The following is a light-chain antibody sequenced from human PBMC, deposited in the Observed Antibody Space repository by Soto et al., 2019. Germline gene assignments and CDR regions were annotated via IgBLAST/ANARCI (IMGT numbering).Light chain of an antibody. CDR3: QQTYSTPYT. CDR1: QRITTY. J-gene: IGKJ2*01. V-gene: IGKV1-39*01. Sequence: IQMTQSPSSLSASVGDRVTITCRASQRITTYLNWYQQKPGEAPKLLRSTSGTLQRGVPSRFSGSGSGTDFTLTIPALRPEDFATYFCQQTYSTPYTFGQGTKLEIK. CDR2: TSG.